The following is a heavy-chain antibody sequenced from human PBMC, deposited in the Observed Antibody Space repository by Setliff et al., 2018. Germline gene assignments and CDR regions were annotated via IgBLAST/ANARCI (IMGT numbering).Heavy chain of an antibody. J-gene: IGHJ2*01. D-gene: IGHD4-17*01. V-gene: IGHV1-18*01. CDR2: ISAKNGNR. CDR1: GYSFTSYG. CDR3: ARDFPTVVTPKEYFDL. Sequence: ASVKVSCKASGYSFTSYGISWVRQAPGQGLEWMGWISAKNGNRNYEQKLQGRVTMTTDTSTSTAYMELRSLRSGDTAVYYCARDFPTVVTPKEYFDLWGRGTLVTVSS.